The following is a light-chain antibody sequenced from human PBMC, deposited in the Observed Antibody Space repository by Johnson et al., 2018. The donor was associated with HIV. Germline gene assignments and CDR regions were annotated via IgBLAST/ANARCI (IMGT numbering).Light chain of an antibody. V-gene: IGLV1-51*01. Sequence: QSVLTQPPSVSAAPGQKVTISCSGSSSNIGNNYVSWYQQLPGTAPKLLIYDNHKRPPGLPDRFSGSKSGTSATLGITGLQTGDEAEYYCGTWDTSLSAGVFGTGTKVTVL. CDR1: SSNIGNNY. CDR2: DNH. CDR3: GTWDTSLSAGV. J-gene: IGLJ1*01.